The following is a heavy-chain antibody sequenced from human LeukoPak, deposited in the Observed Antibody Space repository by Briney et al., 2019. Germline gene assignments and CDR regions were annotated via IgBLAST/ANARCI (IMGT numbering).Heavy chain of an antibody. V-gene: IGHV4-34*01. D-gene: IGHD3-22*01. CDR2: INHSGST. Sequence: PSETLSLTRAVYGGSFSGYYWSWIRQPPGKGLEWIGEINHSGSTNYNPSLKSRVTISVDTSKNQFSLKLSSVTAADTAVYYCARGPWNYYDSSGYYPDAFDIWGQGTMVTVSS. CDR1: GGSFSGYY. J-gene: IGHJ3*02. CDR3: ARGPWNYYDSSGYYPDAFDI.